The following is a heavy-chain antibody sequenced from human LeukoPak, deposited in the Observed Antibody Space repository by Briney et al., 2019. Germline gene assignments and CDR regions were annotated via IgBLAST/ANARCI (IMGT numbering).Heavy chain of an antibody. CDR3: AKDRGSGSSWLLFMDY. D-gene: IGHD6-13*01. J-gene: IGHJ4*02. V-gene: IGHV4-34*01. CDR2: INHSGST. CDR1: GGSFSGYY. Sequence: SETLSLTCAVYGGSFSGYYWSWIRQPPGKGLEWIGEINHSGSTNYNPSLKSRVTISVDTSKNQFSLKLSSVTAADTAVYYCAKDRGSGSSWLLFMDYWGQGTLVTVSS.